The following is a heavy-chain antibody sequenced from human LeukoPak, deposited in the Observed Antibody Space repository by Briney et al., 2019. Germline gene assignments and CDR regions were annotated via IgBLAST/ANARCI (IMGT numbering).Heavy chain of an antibody. Sequence: GASLRLSCAASGFSLSTYGVSWVRQPPGKGVEWVSGITGTGGSTYYADSVKGRVTVSRETSKNTLYLQMNSLRAEDTAIYYCAKDHGTAVAGFYYWGQGTLVTVSS. CDR2: ITGTGGST. V-gene: IGHV3-23*01. CDR3: AKDHGTAVAGFYY. J-gene: IGHJ4*02. D-gene: IGHD6-19*01. CDR1: GFSLSTYG.